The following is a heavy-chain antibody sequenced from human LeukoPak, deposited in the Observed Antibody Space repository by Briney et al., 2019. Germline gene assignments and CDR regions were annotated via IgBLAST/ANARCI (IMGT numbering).Heavy chain of an antibody. Sequence: GRSLRLSCAASGFTFSSYGMHWVRQAPGKGLEWVAVIWYDGSNKYYADSVKGRFTISRDNSKNTLYLQMNSLRAEDTAVYYCARDPYSGYDSYYFDDWGQGTLVTVSS. CDR3: ARDPYSGYDSYYFDD. J-gene: IGHJ4*02. CDR1: GFTFSSYG. D-gene: IGHD5-12*01. CDR2: IWYDGSNK. V-gene: IGHV3-33*01.